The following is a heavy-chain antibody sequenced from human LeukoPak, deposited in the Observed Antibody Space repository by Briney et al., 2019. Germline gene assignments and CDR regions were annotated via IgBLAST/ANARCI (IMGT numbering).Heavy chain of an antibody. J-gene: IGHJ4*02. CDR1: GFTFSSYG. Sequence: GGSLRLSCAASGFTFSSYGMHWVRQAPGRGLEWVAFIRYDGSNKYYADSVKGRFTISRDNSKNTLYLQMNSLRAEDTAVYYCAKDLSPYCGGDCYPAYFDYWGQGTLVTVSS. CDR3: AKDLSPYCGGDCYPAYFDY. CDR2: IRYDGSNK. V-gene: IGHV3-30*02. D-gene: IGHD2-21*02.